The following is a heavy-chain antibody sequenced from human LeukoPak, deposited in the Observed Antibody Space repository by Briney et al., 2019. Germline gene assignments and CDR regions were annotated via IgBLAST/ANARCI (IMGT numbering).Heavy chain of an antibody. CDR2: ISYDGSNK. CDR3: ARDWTLNY. Sequence: TGRSLRLSCAASGFTFSSYGMHWVRQAPGKGLEWVAVISYDGSNKYYADSVKDRFTISRDNSQNTLYLQLNSLRAEDTAVYYCARDWTLNYWGQGTLVTVSS. D-gene: IGHD3/OR15-3a*01. J-gene: IGHJ4*02. V-gene: IGHV3-30*03. CDR1: GFTFSSYG.